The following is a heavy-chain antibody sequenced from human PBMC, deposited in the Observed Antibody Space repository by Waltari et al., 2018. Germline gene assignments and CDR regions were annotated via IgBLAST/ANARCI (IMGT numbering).Heavy chain of an antibody. Sequence: EVQLVESGGGLVQPGGSLRLSCAASGFTFSNFWMDWVRQAPGEGLEGVANRKPDGSESHDVDSVQGRFTVSRDNTQNLLYLQMNTLRVDDTAVYYCSLSLNSWGQGTLVTVSP. CDR1: GFTFSNFW. CDR3: SLSLNS. CDR2: RKPDGSES. J-gene: IGHJ4*02. V-gene: IGHV3-7*01.